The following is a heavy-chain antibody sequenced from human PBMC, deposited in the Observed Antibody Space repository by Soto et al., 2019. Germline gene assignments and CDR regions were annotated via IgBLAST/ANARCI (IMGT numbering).Heavy chain of an antibody. Sequence: ASVKVSCKASGYTFTSYAMHWVRQAPGQRLEWMGWINAGNGNTKYSQKFQGRVTVTRDTSASTAYMELRSLRSEDTAVYYCARSSSGWYLNRVDYWGQGTLVTVSS. J-gene: IGHJ4*02. D-gene: IGHD6-19*01. CDR2: INAGNGNT. V-gene: IGHV1-3*01. CDR1: GYTFTSYA. CDR3: ARSSSGWYLNRVDY.